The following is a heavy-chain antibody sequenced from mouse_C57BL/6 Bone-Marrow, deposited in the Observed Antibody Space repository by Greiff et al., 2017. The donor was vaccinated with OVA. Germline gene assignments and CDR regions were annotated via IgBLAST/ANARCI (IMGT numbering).Heavy chain of an antibody. V-gene: IGHV1-26*01. CDR1: GYTFTDYY. CDR3: ARCDYLDY. CDR2: INPNNGGT. J-gene: IGHJ2*01. Sequence: EVQLQQSGPELVKPGASVKISCKASGYTFTDYYMNWVKQSHGQSLEWIGDINPNNGGTSYNQKFKGKATLTVDKSSSTAYMELRSLTSEDSAVYYCARCDYLDYWGQGTTLTVSS.